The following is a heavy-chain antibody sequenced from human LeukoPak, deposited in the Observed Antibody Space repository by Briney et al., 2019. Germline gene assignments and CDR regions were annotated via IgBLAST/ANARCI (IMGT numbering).Heavy chain of an antibody. CDR1: GGSMRSYY. J-gene: IGHJ4*02. D-gene: IGHD3-10*01. CDR3: TRDPGYYGSGQRGAFDY. V-gene: IGHV4-59*01. Sequence: SETLSLTCTVSGGSMRSYYWSWIRQPPGKGLEWIGYIYYSGSTNYSPSLKSRVTISLDTSKNQFSLKLSSVTAADTAMYYCTRDPGYYGSGQRGAFDYWGQGTLVTVSS. CDR2: IYYSGST.